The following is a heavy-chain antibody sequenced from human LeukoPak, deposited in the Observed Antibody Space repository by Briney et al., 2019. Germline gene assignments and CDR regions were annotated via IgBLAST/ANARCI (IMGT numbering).Heavy chain of an antibody. Sequence: GGSLRLSCAASGFIFCSYGMHWVRHAPGRGPEWVALISYDGSNKYYADSVKGRFTISRDNSKNTLYLQMNSLRAEDTAVYYCAKGLVRGVISPFDYWGQGTLVTVSS. J-gene: IGHJ4*02. CDR2: ISYDGSNK. CDR3: AKGLVRGVISPFDY. D-gene: IGHD3-10*01. V-gene: IGHV3-30*18. CDR1: GFIFCSYG.